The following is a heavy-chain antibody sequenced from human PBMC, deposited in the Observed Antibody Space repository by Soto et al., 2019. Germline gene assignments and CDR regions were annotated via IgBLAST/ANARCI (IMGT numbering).Heavy chain of an antibody. D-gene: IGHD2-15*01. CDR3: ARSYCSGGSCPFDH. V-gene: IGHV4-31*03. CDR1: GGSISSGGYY. CDR2: IYYSGST. J-gene: IGHJ5*02. Sequence: TLCLTFTVAGGSISSGGYYWSWIRQHPGKGLEWIGYIYYSGSTYYNPSLKSRVTISVDTSKNQFSLKLSSVTAADTAVYYCARSYCSGGSCPFDHWGQGNLVTVSS.